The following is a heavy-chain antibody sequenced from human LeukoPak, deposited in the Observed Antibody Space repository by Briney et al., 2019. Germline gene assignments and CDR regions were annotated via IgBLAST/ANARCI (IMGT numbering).Heavy chain of an antibody. D-gene: IGHD3-22*01. Sequence: GGSLRVSCAASGFTFSSYAMSWVRQAPGKGLEWVSAISGSGGSTYYADSVKGRFTVSRDNSKNTLYLQMNSLRVEDSAVYFCATDGDNRYYYDSTGYPPLDYWGQGTLVTVSS. V-gene: IGHV3-23*01. J-gene: IGHJ4*02. CDR2: ISGSGGST. CDR1: GFTFSSYA. CDR3: ATDGDNRYYYDSTGYPPLDY.